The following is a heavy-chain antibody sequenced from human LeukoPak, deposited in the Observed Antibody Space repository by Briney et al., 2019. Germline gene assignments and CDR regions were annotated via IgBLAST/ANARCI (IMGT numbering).Heavy chain of an antibody. J-gene: IGHJ4*02. V-gene: IGHV3-30-3*01. CDR3: ARDLTTVTPGGTD. CDR1: GFTFSSYA. D-gene: IGHD4-17*01. CDR2: ISYDGSNK. Sequence: PGGSLRLSCAASGFTFSSYAVHWVRQAPGKGLEWVAVISYDGSNKYYADSVKGRFTISRDNSKNTLYLQMNSLRAEDTAVYYCARDLTTVTPGGTDWGQGTLVTVSS.